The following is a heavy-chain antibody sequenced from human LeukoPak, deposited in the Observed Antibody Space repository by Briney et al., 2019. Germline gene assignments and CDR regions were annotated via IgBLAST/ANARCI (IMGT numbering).Heavy chain of an antibody. CDR3: ARAGYDYYYIDV. CDR2: ISSEGSST. Sequence: PGGSLRLSCAASGFTFSIYWMHWVRQAPGKGLVWVSRISSEGSSTTYADSVKGRFTISRDNSKNTVYLQMNSLRAEDTAVYYCARAGYDYYYIDVWAKGTTVTVSS. J-gene: IGHJ6*03. V-gene: IGHV3-74*01. CDR1: GFTFSIYW.